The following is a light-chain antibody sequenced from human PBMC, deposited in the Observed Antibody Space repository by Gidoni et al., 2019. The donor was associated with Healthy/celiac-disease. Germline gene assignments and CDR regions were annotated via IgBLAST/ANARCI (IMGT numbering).Light chain of an antibody. V-gene: IGKV2-28*01. CDR1: QSLLHSNGYNY. CDR2: LGS. J-gene: IGKJ4*01. CDR3: MQALHTLT. Sequence: DIVMTQSPLSLPVTPGEPASISCRSSQSLLHSNGYNYVDWYLQKQGQSPQLLIYLGSNRASGVPDRFSGSGSGTDFTLKISRVEAEDVGVYYCMQALHTLTFXGXTKVEIK.